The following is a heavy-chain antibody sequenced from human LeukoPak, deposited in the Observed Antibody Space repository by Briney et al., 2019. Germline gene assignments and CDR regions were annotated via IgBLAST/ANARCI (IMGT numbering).Heavy chain of an antibody. V-gene: IGHV4-39*07. J-gene: IGHJ4*02. CDR3: ARSGWLLPSAIDY. CDR2: IYYSGST. CDR1: GGSISSSSYY. Sequence: SETLSLTCTVSGGSISSSSYYWGWIRQPPGKGLEWIGSIYYSGSTYYNPSLKSRVTISVDTSKNQFSLKLSSVTVADTAVYYCARSGWLLPSAIDYWGQGTLVTVSS. D-gene: IGHD3-22*01.